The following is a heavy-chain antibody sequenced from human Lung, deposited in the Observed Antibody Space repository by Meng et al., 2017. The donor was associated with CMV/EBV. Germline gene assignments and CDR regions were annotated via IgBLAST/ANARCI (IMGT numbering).Heavy chain of an antibody. CDR3: ARNSPAAPHYYYYGMDV. CDR1: GGSISSYY. Sequence: SXTVSGGSISSYYWSWIRQPPGKGLEWIGYIYYSGSTNYNPSLKSRVTISVDTSKNQFSLKLSSVTAADTAVYYCARNSPAAPHYYYYGMDVWGQGTTVTVSS. CDR2: IYYSGST. J-gene: IGHJ6*02. D-gene: IGHD2-2*01. V-gene: IGHV4-59*01.